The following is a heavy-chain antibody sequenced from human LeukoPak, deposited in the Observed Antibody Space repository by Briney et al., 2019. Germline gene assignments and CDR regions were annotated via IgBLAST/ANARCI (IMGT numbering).Heavy chain of an antibody. Sequence: GGSLRLSCAASGFTLSSYWTSWVRQAPGKGLEWVANIKQDGSEKYYVDSVKGRFTISRDNAKNSLYLQMNSLRAEDTAVYYCARASGILYYYYYYMDVWGKGTTVTVSS. J-gene: IGHJ6*03. CDR2: IKQDGSEK. CDR1: GFTLSSYW. D-gene: IGHD3-3*01. CDR3: ARASGILYYYYYYMDV. V-gene: IGHV3-7*01.